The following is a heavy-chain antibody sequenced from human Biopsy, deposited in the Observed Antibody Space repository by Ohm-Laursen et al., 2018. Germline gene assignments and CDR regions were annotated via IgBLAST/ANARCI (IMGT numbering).Heavy chain of an antibody. CDR1: GFTFNTYE. CDR2: IYGGGSPV. D-gene: IGHD1-26*01. Sequence: SLRLSCAASGFTFNTYEMNWVRQAPGKGMEWISYIYGGGSPVSYADSVKGRFTISRDNAQNSLYLHMNSLRAEDTAVYYCARLNSGTYDASDLWGQGTMVIVSS. CDR3: ARLNSGTYDASDL. J-gene: IGHJ3*01. V-gene: IGHV3-48*03.